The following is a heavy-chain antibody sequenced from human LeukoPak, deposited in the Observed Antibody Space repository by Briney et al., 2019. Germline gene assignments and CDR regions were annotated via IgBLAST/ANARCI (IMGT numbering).Heavy chain of an antibody. D-gene: IGHD2-2*01. CDR1: GFTFSGSA. V-gene: IGHV3-73*01. Sequence: PGGSLRLSCAASGFTFSGSAMRWVRQASGKGLEWVGRIRSKANSYATAYAASVKGRFTISRDDSKNTAYLQMNSLKTEDTAVYYCTRSSTSLLIYAFDIWGQGTMVTVSS. CDR2: IRSKANSYAT. CDR3: TRSSTSLLIYAFDI. J-gene: IGHJ3*02.